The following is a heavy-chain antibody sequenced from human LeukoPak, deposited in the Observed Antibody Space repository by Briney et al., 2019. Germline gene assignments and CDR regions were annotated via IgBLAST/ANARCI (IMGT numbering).Heavy chain of an antibody. D-gene: IGHD3-22*01. J-gene: IGHJ4*02. CDR3: ARDGPTYYYDTSGYYFAY. Sequence: SETLSLTCAVSGYSISSSFYWGWIRQPPGKGLGWIGSLYHTGSTYYNPSLKSRVTISIDTSKNQFSLKLSSVTAADTAVYYCARDGPTYYYDTSGYYFAYWGQGTLVTVSS. V-gene: IGHV4-38-2*02. CDR2: LYHTGST. CDR1: GYSISSSFY.